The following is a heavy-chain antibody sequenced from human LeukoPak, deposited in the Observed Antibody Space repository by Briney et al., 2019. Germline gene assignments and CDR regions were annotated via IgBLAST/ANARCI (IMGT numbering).Heavy chain of an antibody. CDR1: GFTVSSNY. V-gene: IGHV3-53*01. Sequence: AGGSLRLSCAASGFTVSSNYMSWVRQAPGKGLEWVSVIYSGGSIYYADSVKGRFTISRDNSKNTLYLQMNSLRAEDTAVYYCAREGQDSSGYKHFDYWGQGTLVTVSS. J-gene: IGHJ4*02. D-gene: IGHD3-22*01. CDR3: AREGQDSSGYKHFDY. CDR2: IYSGGSI.